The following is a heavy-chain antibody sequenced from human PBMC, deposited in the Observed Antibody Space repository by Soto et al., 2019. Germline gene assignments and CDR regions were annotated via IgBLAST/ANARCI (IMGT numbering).Heavy chain of an antibody. CDR3: ARSANWFEP. V-gene: IGHV3-11*01. CDR1: GFTFSDYY. J-gene: IGHJ5*02. CDR2: ISSSGSTI. Sequence: PWGSLTLSCAASGFTFSDYYITWIRQAPGKGLEWVSYISSSGSTIYYADSVKGRFTISRDNAKNSLYLQMNSLRAEDTAVYYCARSANWFEPWGQGNLVTGTS.